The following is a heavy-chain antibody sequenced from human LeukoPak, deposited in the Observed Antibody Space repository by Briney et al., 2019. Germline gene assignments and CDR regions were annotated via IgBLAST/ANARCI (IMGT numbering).Heavy chain of an antibody. V-gene: IGHV4-30-2*01. CDR1: GGSISSGGYY. J-gene: IGHJ3*02. D-gene: IGHD3-3*01. CDR2: IYHSGST. CDR3: ARDRLGYYDFWSGYYPDAFDI. Sequence: PSETLSLTCTVSGGSISSGGYYWSWIRQPPGEGLEWIGYIYHSGSTYYNPSLKSRVTISVDRSKNQFSLKLSSVTAADTAVYYCARDRLGYYDFWSGYYPDAFDIWGQGTMVTVSS.